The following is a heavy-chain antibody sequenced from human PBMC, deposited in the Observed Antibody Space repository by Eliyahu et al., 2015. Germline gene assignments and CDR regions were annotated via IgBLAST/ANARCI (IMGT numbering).Heavy chain of an antibody. Sequence: EVQLVESGGGLVQPGGSLXLSCAASGFXFSXYSMNWVRQAPGKGLEWVSYISSSSSTIYYADSVKGRFTISRDNAKNSLYLQMNSLRAEDTAVYYCASGYYGSGSPLDLHSWGQGTLVTVSS. D-gene: IGHD3-10*01. CDR2: ISSSSSTI. V-gene: IGHV3-48*01. CDR1: GFXFSXYS. CDR3: ASGYYGSGSPLDLHS. J-gene: IGHJ5*02.